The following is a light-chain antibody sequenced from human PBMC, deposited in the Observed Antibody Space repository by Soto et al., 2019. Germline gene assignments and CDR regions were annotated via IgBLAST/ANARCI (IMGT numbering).Light chain of an antibody. J-gene: IGKJ4*01. V-gene: IGKV1-33*01. CDR2: DAS. CDR1: QSISTY. Sequence: DIQMTQSPSSLSASVGDRVTITCRASQSISTYLNWYQQKPGKAPKLLIYDASNLETGVPSRFSGSGSGTDFTFTINSLQPEDIATYYWQQYDNLPLTFGGGTKVDIK. CDR3: QQYDNLPLT.